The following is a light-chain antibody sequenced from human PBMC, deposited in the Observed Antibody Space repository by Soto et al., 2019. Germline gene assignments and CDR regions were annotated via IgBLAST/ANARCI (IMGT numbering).Light chain of an antibody. J-gene: IGKJ1*01. CDR2: GAS. CDR3: QQYGSSPEWT. Sequence: EIVLTQSPGTLSLSLGERATLSCRASQSVSSSYLAWYQQKPGQAPRLLIHGASSRAPGIPDRFTGSGSGTDFTLTINSLEPEDFAVYYCQQYGSSPEWTFGQGTKVEIK. CDR1: QSVSSSY. V-gene: IGKV3-20*01.